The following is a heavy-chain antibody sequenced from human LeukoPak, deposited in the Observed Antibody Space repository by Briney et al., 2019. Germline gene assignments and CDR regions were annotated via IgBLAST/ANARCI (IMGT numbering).Heavy chain of an antibody. CDR1: GGSISSYY. J-gene: IGHJ3*02. CDR3: ARGDWPDAFDI. D-gene: IGHD3/OR15-3a*01. Sequence: SEILSLTCTVSGGSISSYYWSWIRQPPGKGLEWIGYIYYSGSTNYNPSLKSRVTISVDTSKNQFSLKLSSVTAADTAVYYCARGDWPDAFDIWGQGTMVTVSS. V-gene: IGHV4-59*01. CDR2: IYYSGST.